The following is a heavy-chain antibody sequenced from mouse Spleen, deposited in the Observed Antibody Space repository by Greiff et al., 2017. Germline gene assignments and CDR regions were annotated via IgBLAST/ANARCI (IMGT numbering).Heavy chain of an antibody. CDR2: ISYDGSN. CDR3: ARGGYGKGGFAY. D-gene: IGHD2-1*01. J-gene: IGHJ3*01. CDR1: GYSITSGYY. Sequence: EVQLVESGPGLVKPSQSLSLTCSVTGYSITSGYYWKWIRQFPGNKLEWMGYISYDGSNNYNPSLKNRISITRDTSKNQFFLKLNSVTTEDTATYYCARGGYGKGGFAYWGQGTLVTVSA. V-gene: IGHV3-6*01.